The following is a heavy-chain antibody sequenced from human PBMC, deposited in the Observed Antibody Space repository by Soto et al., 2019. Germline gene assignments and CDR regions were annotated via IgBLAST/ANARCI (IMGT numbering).Heavy chain of an antibody. CDR3: ARGRADYNNAYLGRGMDV. Sequence: QVQLVQSGAEVKKPGSSVKVSCKASGGTFSNYDIIWVRQAPGQGLEWMGGIIPIFVTPNYAQKFKGRVTITADEXTXTXSMELSSLRSEDTAVYYCARGRADYNNAYLGRGMDVWGQGTTVTVSS. CDR1: GGTFSNYD. CDR2: IIPIFVTP. J-gene: IGHJ6*02. D-gene: IGHD4-4*01. V-gene: IGHV1-69*12.